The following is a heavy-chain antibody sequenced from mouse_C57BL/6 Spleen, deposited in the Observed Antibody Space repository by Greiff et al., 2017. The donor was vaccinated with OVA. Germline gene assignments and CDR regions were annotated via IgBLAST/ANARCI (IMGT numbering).Heavy chain of an antibody. D-gene: IGHD1-1*01. J-gene: IGHJ1*03. V-gene: IGHV6-3*01. Sequence: EVQLVESGGGLVQPGGSMKLSCVASGFTFSNYWMNWVRQSPEKGLEWVAQIRLKSDNYATHYAESVKGRFTISRDDSKSSVYLQMNNLRAEDTGIYYCTGGVYYGSSYGYFDVWGTGTTVTVSS. CDR2: IRLKSDNYAT. CDR1: GFTFSNYW. CDR3: TGGVYYGSSYGYFDV.